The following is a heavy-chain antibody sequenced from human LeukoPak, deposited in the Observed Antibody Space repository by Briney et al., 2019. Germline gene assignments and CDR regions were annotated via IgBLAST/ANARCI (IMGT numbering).Heavy chain of an antibody. CDR3: ARATVVTPGVLS. CDR2: IIPIFGTA. V-gene: IGHV1-69*01. D-gene: IGHD4-23*01. Sequence: SVKVSCKASGGTFSSYAISWARQAPGQGLEWMGGIIPIFGTANYAQKFQGRVTITADESTSTAYMELSSLRSEDTAVYYCARATVVTPGVLSWGQGTLVTVSS. CDR1: GGTFSSYA. J-gene: IGHJ4*02.